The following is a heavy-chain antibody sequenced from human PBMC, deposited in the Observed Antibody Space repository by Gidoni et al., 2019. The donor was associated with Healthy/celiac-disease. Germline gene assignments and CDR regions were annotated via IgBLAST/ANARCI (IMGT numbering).Heavy chain of an antibody. V-gene: IGHV3-15*01. D-gene: IGHD3-16*01. CDR2: IKSKTDVGTT. CDR1: GFNFSNAW. Sequence: EVQLVESGGGLVKPGRSLRLSSEAYGFNFSNAWMSWVRQAPGKGLEWVGCIKSKTDVGTTDYAAPVKGRFTISRDDSKNTLYLQMNSLKTEDTAVYYCTTDYDYVAIWGQGTMVTVSS. CDR3: TTDYDYVAI. J-gene: IGHJ3*02.